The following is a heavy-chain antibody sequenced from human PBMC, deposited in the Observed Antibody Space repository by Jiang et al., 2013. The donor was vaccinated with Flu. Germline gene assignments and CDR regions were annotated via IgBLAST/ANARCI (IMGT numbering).Heavy chain of an antibody. D-gene: IGHD2-21*02. CDR2: LVVVVVP. J-gene: IGHJ2*01. CDR3: AREGHCGGDCYHYWYFDL. V-gene: IGHV3-48*02. Sequence: FTFSSYSMNWVRQAPGRGWSGFHTLVVVVVPYTTQTLXRADSPSPVDNAKNSLYLQMNSLRDEDTAVYYCAREGHCGGDCYHYWYFDLWGRGTLVTVSS. CDR1: FTFSSYS.